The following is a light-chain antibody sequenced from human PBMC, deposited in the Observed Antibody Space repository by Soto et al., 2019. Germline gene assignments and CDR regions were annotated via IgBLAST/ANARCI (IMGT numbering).Light chain of an antibody. CDR3: KQYDNWPPWT. V-gene: IGKV3-15*01. CDR1: QSVSSR. Sequence: EIVMTQSPATLSVSPGETVTLSCRASQSVSSRLAWYQHIPGQAPRLLIYSASTRAAGIPPRFSGSGSGTEFTLTISSLQSEDFAVYYCKQYDNWPPWTFGRGTKVEI. J-gene: IGKJ1*01. CDR2: SAS.